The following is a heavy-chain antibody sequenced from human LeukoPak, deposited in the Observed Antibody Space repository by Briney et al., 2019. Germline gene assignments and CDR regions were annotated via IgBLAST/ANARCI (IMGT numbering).Heavy chain of an antibody. Sequence: PSETLSLTCTVNGASFSEYFWSWVRQYPGEGLEWIGEVRHGGVTSYNPSLMGRVTISADTSKNQFSLTLTSVTAADTAVYYCARGRHYYGDYIRSFPDGFHVWGRGTVVSVSS. CDR2: VRHGGVT. J-gene: IGHJ3*01. CDR1: GASFSEYF. V-gene: IGHV4-34*01. CDR3: ARGRHYYGDYIRSFPDGFHV. D-gene: IGHD4-17*01.